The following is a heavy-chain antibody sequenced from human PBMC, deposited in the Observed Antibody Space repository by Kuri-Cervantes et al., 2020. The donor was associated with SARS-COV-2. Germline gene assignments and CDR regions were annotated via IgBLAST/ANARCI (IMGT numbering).Heavy chain of an antibody. CDR1: RYTFSGGYY. CDR2: INPNSGGT. Sequence: ASVKVSCKASRYTFSGGYYMYWVRQAPGQGLEWMGWINPNSGGTNYAQKFQGWVTMTRDTSISTAYMELSRLRSDDTAVYYCARGMVRGVIQYYYYGMDVWGQGTMVTVSS. D-gene: IGHD3-10*01. J-gene: IGHJ6*02. V-gene: IGHV1-2*04. CDR3: ARGMVRGVIQYYYYGMDV.